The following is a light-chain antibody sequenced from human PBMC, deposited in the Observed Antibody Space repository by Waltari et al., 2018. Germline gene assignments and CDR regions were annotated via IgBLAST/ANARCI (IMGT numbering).Light chain of an antibody. CDR1: PGLLYSSNNKNY. J-gene: IGKJ3*01. CDR2: WAS. CDR3: QQYYDNVVT. V-gene: IGKV4-1*01. Sequence: DVVMTQSPDSLAVSLGERATIHCKSIPGLLYSSNNKNYLAWYQQKPGQPPKLLIYWASTRESGVPDRFSGSGSGTDFTLTISSLQAEDVAVYYCQQYYDNVVTFGPGTKVDIK.